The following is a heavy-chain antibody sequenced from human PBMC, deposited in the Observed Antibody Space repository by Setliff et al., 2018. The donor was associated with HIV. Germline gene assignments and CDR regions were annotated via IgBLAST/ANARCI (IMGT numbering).Heavy chain of an antibody. CDR2: INHDRTT. CDR1: GGSLSGSY. V-gene: IGHV4-34*01. Sequence: SETLSLTCAVYGGSLSGSYWSWIRQPPGKGLEWIGEINHDRTTNYNPSLKSRVTISVDTSKNQFSLTLNSVTAADTAVYYCARGSRQLTIFGVVFNTNYYFMDVWGKGTAVTVS. CDR3: ARGSRQLTIFGVVFNTNYYFMDV. D-gene: IGHD3-3*01. J-gene: IGHJ6*03.